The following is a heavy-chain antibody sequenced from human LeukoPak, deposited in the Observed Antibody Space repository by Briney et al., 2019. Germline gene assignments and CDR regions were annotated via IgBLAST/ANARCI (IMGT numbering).Heavy chain of an antibody. CDR1: GFSFSKHG. Sequence: PGGSLRLSCEGSGFSFSKHGLNWVRQAPGKGLEWVSSISSSGTYIYYADSLKGRFTISRDNSKNTLYLQMNSLRAEDTAVYYCAKGQASVTYKYFFDYWGQGTLVTVSS. CDR3: AKGQASVTYKYFFDY. D-gene: IGHD4-17*01. J-gene: IGHJ4*02. CDR2: ISSSGTYI. V-gene: IGHV3-21*04.